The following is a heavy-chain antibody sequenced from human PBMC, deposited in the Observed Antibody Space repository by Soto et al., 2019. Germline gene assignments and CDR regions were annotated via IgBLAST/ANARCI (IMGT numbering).Heavy chain of an antibody. D-gene: IGHD6-6*01. V-gene: IGHV4-61*01. CDR1: GGSVSSGSYY. CDR3: ARAVSEYSSFSPGGFDP. Sequence: SETLSLTCTVSGGSVSSGSYYWSWVRQPPGKGLEWIGYIYYSGSTNYNPSLKSRVTISVDTSKNQFSLKLSSVTAADTAVYYCARAVSEYSSFSPGGFDPWGQGTLLNVYS. J-gene: IGHJ5*02. CDR2: IYYSGST.